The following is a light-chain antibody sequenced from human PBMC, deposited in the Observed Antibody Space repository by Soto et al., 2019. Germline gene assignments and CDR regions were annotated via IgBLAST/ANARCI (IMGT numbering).Light chain of an antibody. CDR2: EGN. V-gene: IGLV2-23*01. J-gene: IGLJ1*01. Sequence: QSALTQPASVSGSPGQSITISCTGSVSDVGNFGPVSWYQQHPGQVPKLIIYEGNRRPSGVSSRFSGSKSGNTASLTISGLQAEDEADYYCCSYVCARTYVFGTGTKVTVL. CDR3: CSYVCARTYV. CDR1: VSDVGNFGP.